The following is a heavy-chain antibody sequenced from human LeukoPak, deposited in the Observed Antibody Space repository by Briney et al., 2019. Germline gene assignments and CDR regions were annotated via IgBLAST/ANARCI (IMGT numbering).Heavy chain of an antibody. CDR3: AKDSQNGGGNWFDP. J-gene: IGHJ5*02. CDR2: ISWDGGST. V-gene: IGHV3-43*01. CDR1: GFTFDDYT. D-gene: IGHD4-23*01. Sequence: GGSLRLSCAASGFTFDDYTMHWVRQAPGKGLEWVSLISWDGGSTYYADSVKGRFTISRDNSKNSLYLQMNSLGTEDTALYYCAKDSQNGGGNWFDPWGQGTLVTVSS.